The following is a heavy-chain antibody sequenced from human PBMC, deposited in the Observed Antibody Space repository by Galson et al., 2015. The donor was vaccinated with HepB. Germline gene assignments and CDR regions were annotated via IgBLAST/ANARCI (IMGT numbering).Heavy chain of an antibody. CDR2: IDWNSGGI. CDR1: GFTFDDYA. CDR3: AKDIERGGGYSNGAGEA. J-gene: IGHJ4*02. D-gene: IGHD6-19*01. Sequence: SLRLSCAASGFTFDDYAMHWVRQAPGKGLEWVSGIDWNSGGIGYADSVRGRFTISRDNAKNSLYLQMNSLRAEDTALYYCAKDIERGGGYSNGAGEAWGQGTLVAVSS. V-gene: IGHV3-9*01.